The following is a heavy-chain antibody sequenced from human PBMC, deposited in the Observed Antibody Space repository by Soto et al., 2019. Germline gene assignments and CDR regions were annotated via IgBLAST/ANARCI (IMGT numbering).Heavy chain of an antibody. CDR1: GFTFSRYA. Sequence: EVQLVESGGGLVQPGGSLRLSCVASGFTFSRYAMHWVRQAPGKGLEYVSAVSSNGGSTYYANSVKGRFTISRDNSKNALYLQMGSLRAEDMAVYYCARGAGDNCYYYGVDVWGQGTTVTVSS. CDR3: ARGAGDNCYYYGVDV. CDR2: VSSNGGST. V-gene: IGHV3-64*01. J-gene: IGHJ6*02. D-gene: IGHD1-1*01.